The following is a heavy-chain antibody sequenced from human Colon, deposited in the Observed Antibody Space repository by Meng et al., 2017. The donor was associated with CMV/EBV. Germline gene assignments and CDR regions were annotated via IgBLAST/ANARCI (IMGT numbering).Heavy chain of an antibody. CDR3: ARDDRSYGVDY. CDR2: IDSSNGGT. D-gene: IGHD3-10*01. V-gene: IGHV1-2*06. J-gene: IGHJ4*02. Sequence: SCKTYAYTFTSYYMHWLRQAPGQGLEWMGRIDSSNGGTNYAQKFQDRVTMTRDTSISTTYMEVSRLTSDDTAVYYCARDDRSYGVDYWGQETLVTVSS. CDR1: AYTFTSYY.